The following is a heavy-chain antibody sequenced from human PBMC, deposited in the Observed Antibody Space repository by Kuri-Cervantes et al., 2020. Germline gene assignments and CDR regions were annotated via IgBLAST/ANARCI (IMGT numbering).Heavy chain of an antibody. CDR2: ISSSSSHM. J-gene: IGHJ4*02. D-gene: IGHD3-16*01. CDR3: ARDRGFMFDY. CDR1: GFTFSSHS. Sequence: GESLKISCAASGFTFSSHSMNWVRQAPGKGLEWVSSISSSSSHMSYADSVKGRLTISRDNAKDSLFLQMNTLRAEDTAVYYCARDRGFMFDYCAQGTLVTVSS. V-gene: IGHV3-21*01.